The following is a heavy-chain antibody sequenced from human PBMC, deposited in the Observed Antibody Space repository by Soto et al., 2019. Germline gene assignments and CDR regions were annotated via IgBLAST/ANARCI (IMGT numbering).Heavy chain of an antibody. CDR2: IWYDGSNK. CDR3: ARDRYSSGWYDLDY. CDR1: GFTFSSYG. D-gene: IGHD6-19*01. Sequence: QVQLVESGGGVVQPGRSLRLSCAASGFTFSSYGMHWVRQAPGKGLEWVAVIWYDGSNKYYADSVKGRFTISRDNSKMTLYLQMNSLRAEDTAVYYCARDRYSSGWYDLDYWGQGTLVTVSS. J-gene: IGHJ4*02. V-gene: IGHV3-33*01.